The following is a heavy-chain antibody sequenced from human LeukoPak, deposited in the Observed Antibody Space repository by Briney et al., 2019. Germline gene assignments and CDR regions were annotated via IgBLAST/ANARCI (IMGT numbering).Heavy chain of an antibody. V-gene: IGHV3-21*01. CDR1: GFTFSSYG. CDR2: ISSSSYI. J-gene: IGHJ4*02. D-gene: IGHD5-12*01. Sequence: GGSLRLSCAASGFTFSSYGMHWVRQAPGKGLEWVSSISSSSYIYYADSVKGRFTISRDNAKNSLYLQMNSLRAEDTAVYYCAREHRLGLDYWGQGTLVTVSS. CDR3: AREHRLGLDY.